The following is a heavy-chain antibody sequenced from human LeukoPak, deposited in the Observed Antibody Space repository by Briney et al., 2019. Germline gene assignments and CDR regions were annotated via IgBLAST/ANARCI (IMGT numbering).Heavy chain of an antibody. D-gene: IGHD1-26*01. CDR2: TYHRSKWYN. CDR1: GDSVSSNSAA. Sequence: SQTLSLTCVISGDSVSSNSAAWNWIRQSPSKGLEWLGRTYHRSKWYNDYALSVKSRISVNPDTPKNQFSLQLNSVTPEDTAVYYCARSGRYNFDYWGQGTLVTVSS. V-gene: IGHV6-1*01. CDR3: ARSGRYNFDY. J-gene: IGHJ4*02.